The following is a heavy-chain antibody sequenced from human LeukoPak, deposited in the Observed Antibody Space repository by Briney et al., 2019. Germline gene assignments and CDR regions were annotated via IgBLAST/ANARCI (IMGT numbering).Heavy chain of an antibody. V-gene: IGHV4-59*08. CDR2: IYYSGGT. CDR3: ARQVYYYDLLDY. Sequence: SETLSLTCTVSGGSISSYYWNWIRQPPGKGLEWIGYIYYSGGTNYNPSLKSRVTISVDTSKNQFSLKLSSVTAADTAVYYCARQVYYYDLLDYWGQGTLVTVSS. J-gene: IGHJ4*02. CDR1: GGSISSYY. D-gene: IGHD3-22*01.